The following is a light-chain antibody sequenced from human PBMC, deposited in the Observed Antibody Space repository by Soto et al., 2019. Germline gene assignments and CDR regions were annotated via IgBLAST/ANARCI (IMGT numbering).Light chain of an antibody. Sequence: SALAQPASVSGSPGQSITISCTGTSSDVGAYNYVSWYQQHPGKAPQLMIYEVSNRPSGVSNRFSGSKSGNTASLTISGLQAEDEADYYCSSYTTSSTLCVFGTGTKVTVL. CDR1: SSDVGAYNY. V-gene: IGLV2-14*01. CDR3: SSYTTSSTLCV. J-gene: IGLJ1*01. CDR2: EVS.